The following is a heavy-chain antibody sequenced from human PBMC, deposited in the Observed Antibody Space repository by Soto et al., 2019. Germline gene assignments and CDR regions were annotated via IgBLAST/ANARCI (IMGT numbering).Heavy chain of an antibody. V-gene: IGHV3-23*01. CDR3: ARLVPGTWCGDY. Sequence: EVQLLGSGGGSVQPGGSLRLSCAASGVTFSNYGMTWVRQAPGKGLEWLSATSDGSTFYRESVKGRFTMSRDDSINMLFLHMSSLRAEGTATYYCARLVPGTWCGDYWGQGILVSVSS. D-gene: IGHD2-8*01. CDR1: GVTFSNYG. CDR2: TSDGST. J-gene: IGHJ4*02.